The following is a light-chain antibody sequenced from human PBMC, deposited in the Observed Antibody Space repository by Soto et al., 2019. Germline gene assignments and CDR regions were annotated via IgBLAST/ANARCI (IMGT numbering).Light chain of an antibody. V-gene: IGKV3-11*01. CDR1: QSVSRY. J-gene: IGKJ1*01. CDR2: DAS. Sequence: EIVLTQSPATLSLSPWERATLSCRASQSVSRYLAWYQQKPGQAPRLLLYDASNRATGIPARFSGSGSGTDFTLTISSLEPEDFAVYYCQQRSDWPPITFGQGTKVDIK. CDR3: QQRSDWPPIT.